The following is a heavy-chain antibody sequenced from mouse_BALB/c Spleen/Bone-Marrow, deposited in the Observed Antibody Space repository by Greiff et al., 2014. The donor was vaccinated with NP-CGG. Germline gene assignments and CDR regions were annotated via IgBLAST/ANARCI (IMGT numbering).Heavy chain of an antibody. CDR1: GYTFTDYS. CDR2: ISTYYGDA. V-gene: IGHV1-67*01. D-gene: IGHD1-1*01. Sequence: QVQLQQPGAELVRPGVSVRISCKGSGYTFTDYSIHWIKQSHAESLEWIGAISTYYGDATNNQKFKGKATLTVDKSSSTAYMELARLASEDSVIYYCARGVTTGAMDYWGQGTSVTVSS. J-gene: IGHJ4*01. CDR3: ARGVTTGAMDY.